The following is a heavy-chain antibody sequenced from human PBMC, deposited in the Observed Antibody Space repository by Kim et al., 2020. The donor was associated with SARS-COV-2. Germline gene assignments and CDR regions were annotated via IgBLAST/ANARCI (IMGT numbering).Heavy chain of an antibody. CDR1: GGSISSSSYY. D-gene: IGHD6-13*01. Sequence: SETLSLTCTVSGGSISSSSYYWGWIRQPPGKGLEWIGSIYYSGSTYYNPSLKSRVTISVDTSKNQFSLKLSSVTAADTAVYYCARDSGGINIQIWYFDLWGRGTLVTVSS. CDR2: IYYSGST. V-gene: IGHV4-39*07. CDR3: ARDSGGINIQIWYFDL. J-gene: IGHJ2*01.